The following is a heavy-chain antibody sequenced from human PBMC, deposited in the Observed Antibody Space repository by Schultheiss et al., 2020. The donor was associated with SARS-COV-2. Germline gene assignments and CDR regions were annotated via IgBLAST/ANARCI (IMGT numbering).Heavy chain of an antibody. D-gene: IGHD7-27*01. J-gene: IGHJ4*02. Sequence: GGSLRLSCAASGFTFDDYAMHWVRQAPGKGLEWVSGISWNSGSIGYADSVKGRFTISRDNAKNTLYLQMNSLRAEDTAVYYCARDYKLGTFDYWGQGTLVTVSS. V-gene: IGHV3-9*01. CDR2: ISWNSGSI. CDR3: ARDYKLGTFDY. CDR1: GFTFDDYA.